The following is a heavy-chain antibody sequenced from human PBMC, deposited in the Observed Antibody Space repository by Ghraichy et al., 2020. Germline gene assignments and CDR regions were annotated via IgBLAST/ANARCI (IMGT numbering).Heavy chain of an antibody. V-gene: IGHV3-23*01. CDR3: AKRPRPLYYFDY. Sequence: GGSLRLSCAASGFTFSSYAMTWVRLAPGKGLEWVSSISGSGVSTYYADSVKGRFTISRDNSKNTLYLQMNSLRAEDTAVYYCAKRPRPLYYFDYWGQGTLVTVSS. D-gene: IGHD3-16*01. CDR2: ISGSGVST. CDR1: GFTFSSYA. J-gene: IGHJ4*02.